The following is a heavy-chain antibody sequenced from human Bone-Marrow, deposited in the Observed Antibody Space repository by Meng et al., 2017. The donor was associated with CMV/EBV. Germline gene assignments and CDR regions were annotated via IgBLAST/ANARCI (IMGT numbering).Heavy chain of an antibody. CDR2: MNGDGSTS. CDR3: ARSPDYYDY. J-gene: IGHJ4*02. Sequence: LRLSCAASGFTFSSYWMHWVRQAPGKGLVWVSRMNGDGSTSSYADSVKGRFTISRDNAKNTLYLQMNSLRAEDTAVYYCARSPDYYDYWGQGTLVTVSS. V-gene: IGHV3-74*01. D-gene: IGHD3-9*01. CDR1: GFTFSSYW.